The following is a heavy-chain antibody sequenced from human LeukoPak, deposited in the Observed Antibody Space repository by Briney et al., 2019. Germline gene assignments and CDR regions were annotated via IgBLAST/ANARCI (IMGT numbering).Heavy chain of an antibody. CDR2: INPSGGST. J-gene: IGHJ4*02. D-gene: IGHD6-19*01. V-gene: IGHV1-46*01. Sequence: ASVKVSCKASGYTFISYYLHWVRQAPGQGLEWMGVINPSGGSTSYAQKFQGRVTMTRDTSTSTVYMELSSLRSEGTAVYYCARRGSAVAGPTFDYWGQGTLVTVSS. CDR1: GYTFISYY. CDR3: ARRGSAVAGPTFDY.